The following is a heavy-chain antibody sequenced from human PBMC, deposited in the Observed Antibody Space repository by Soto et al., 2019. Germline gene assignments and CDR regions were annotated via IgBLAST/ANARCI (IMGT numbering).Heavy chain of an antibody. CDR2: ISSSSTI. Sequence: GGSLRLSCAASGFTFCDYYMNWVRQAPGKGLEWVSSISSSSTIYYADSVEGRFTISRDNAKNSLYLQMNSLRAEDTAVYYCARDRRITIFGDYYYYYDMDVWGQGTTVTVSS. CDR3: ARDRRITIFGDYYYYYDMDV. D-gene: IGHD3-3*01. V-gene: IGHV3-11*04. J-gene: IGHJ6*02. CDR1: GFTFCDYY.